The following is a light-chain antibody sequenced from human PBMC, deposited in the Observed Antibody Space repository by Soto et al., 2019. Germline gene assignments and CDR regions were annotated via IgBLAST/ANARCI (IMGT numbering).Light chain of an antibody. J-gene: IGKJ4*01. CDR1: QAISNY. CDR2: DAS. Sequence: DIQMTQSPSAMSASVGDRITITCRASQAISNYLAWFQQKPGKVPKRLISDASSLQSGVSSRFSGSGSGTEFTFTISSLQTEDFATYYCPQHYDYPLIFGGGTKAEIK. CDR3: PQHYDYPLI. V-gene: IGKV1-17*03.